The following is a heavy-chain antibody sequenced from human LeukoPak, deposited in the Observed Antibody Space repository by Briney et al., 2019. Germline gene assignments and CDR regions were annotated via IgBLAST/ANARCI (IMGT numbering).Heavy chain of an antibody. CDR3: ARVSFRGTTHFDY. V-gene: IGHV3-30*04. J-gene: IGHJ4*02. CDR2: MSYDGSNK. CDR1: GFTFSIYA. D-gene: IGHD3-10*01. Sequence: GGSLRLSCAASGFTFSIYAMHWIRQAPGKGLEWVAVMSYDGSNKDYADSVKGRFIISRDNSKNTLYLQMTSLRTEDTAVYYCARVSFRGTTHFDYWGQGTLVTVSS.